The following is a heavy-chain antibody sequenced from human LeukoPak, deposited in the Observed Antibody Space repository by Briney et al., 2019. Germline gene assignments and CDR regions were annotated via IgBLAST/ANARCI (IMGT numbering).Heavy chain of an antibody. D-gene: IGHD6-6*01. V-gene: IGHV3-21*01. CDR1: GFTFSSYS. Sequence: GGSLRLSCAASGFTFSSYSMAWVRQAPGKGLEWVSSIDTTSTYIFYGDSVKGRFTISRDNAKNSLYLQMNSLRAEDTAVYYCARDRSGAYSSSSSDIWGQGTMVTVSS. CDR3: ARDRSGAYSSSSSDI. J-gene: IGHJ3*02. CDR2: IDTTSTYI.